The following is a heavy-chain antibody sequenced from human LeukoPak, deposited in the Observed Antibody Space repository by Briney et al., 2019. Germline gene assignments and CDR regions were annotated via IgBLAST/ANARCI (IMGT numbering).Heavy chain of an antibody. D-gene: IGHD1-26*01. CDR2: IGGSGGST. J-gene: IGHJ4*02. V-gene: IGHV3-23*01. CDR3: AKDASRGSYFWDY. CDR1: GFAFSSYA. Sequence: PGGSLRLSCAASGFAFSSYAMSWVRQAPGKGLEWVSAIGGSGGSTYYADSVKGRFTISRDNSKNTLYLQMNSLRAEDTAVYYCAKDASRGSYFWDYWGQGTLVTVSS.